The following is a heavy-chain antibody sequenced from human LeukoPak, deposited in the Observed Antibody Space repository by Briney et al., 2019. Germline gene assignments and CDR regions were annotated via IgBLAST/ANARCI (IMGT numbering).Heavy chain of an antibody. J-gene: IGHJ4*02. V-gene: IGHV3-30*02. D-gene: IGHD2-15*01. Sequence: GGSLRLSCAASGFTFRNYWMNWVRQAPGKGLEWVTFIQYDGDFKYYADSVKGRFIVSRDNPKNTVYLQMNSLRADDTAVYYCGREDCGGGRCCSAYWGQGTLVTVAS. CDR3: GREDCGGGRCCSAY. CDR2: IQYDGDFK. CDR1: GFTFRNYW.